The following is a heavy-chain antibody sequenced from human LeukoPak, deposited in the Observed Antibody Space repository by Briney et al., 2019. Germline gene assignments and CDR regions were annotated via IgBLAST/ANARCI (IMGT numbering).Heavy chain of an antibody. V-gene: IGHV3-33*01. J-gene: IGHJ6*03. CDR2: LLYDGNTK. D-gene: IGHD1-14*01. Sequence: PGGSLRLSCAASGFRISNYGMHWVRQAPGKGLEWVAALLYDGNTKHYADSVRGRFTISRDISKNTFYLQMNSLTAEDTAVYYCARDHRPEIQYYYMDVWGKGTTVAVSS. CDR1: GFRISNYG. CDR3: ARDHRPEIQYYYMDV.